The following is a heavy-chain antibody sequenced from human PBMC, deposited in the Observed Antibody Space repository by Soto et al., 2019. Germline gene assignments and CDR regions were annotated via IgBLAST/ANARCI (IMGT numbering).Heavy chain of an antibody. V-gene: IGHV3-9*01. J-gene: IGHJ4*02. CDR3: ANSGEPGVVAATSFDY. CDR2: ISANGGSI. Sequence: EVQLVESGGRLVQPGKSLRLSCAASGFTFDDYAMHWVRQVPGKGLEGVSGISANGGSIRYGDSVKGRFTISRDNAKNSLLLQMNSLCAEDTAVYYCANSGEPGVVAATSFDYWGQGTLVTVSS. CDR1: GFTFDDYA. D-gene: IGHD2-15*01.